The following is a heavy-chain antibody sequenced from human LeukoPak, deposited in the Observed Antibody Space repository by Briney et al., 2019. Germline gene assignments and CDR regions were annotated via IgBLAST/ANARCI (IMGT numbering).Heavy chain of an antibody. J-gene: IGHJ4*02. CDR2: IYPIDSDT. Sequence: GKSLNISCTASGYTFTNQWIGWVGQMPGKGLDWMGIIYPIDSDTRYSPSFQGQVTISADKSISTAYLQWSSLKASDTVMYYCARSTKNFDYWGQGTLVTVSS. CDR3: ARSTKNFDY. CDR1: GYTFTNQW. V-gene: IGHV5-51*01.